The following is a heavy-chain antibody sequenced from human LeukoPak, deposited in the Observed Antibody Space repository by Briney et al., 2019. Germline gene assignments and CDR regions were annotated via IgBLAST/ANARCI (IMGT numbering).Heavy chain of an antibody. D-gene: IGHD2-2*01. Sequence: GGSLRLSCAASGFTFSSYWMSWVRQAPGKGLEWVANIKQDGSEKYYVDSVKGRFTISRDNAKNSLYLQMNSLRAEDTAVYYCATVVPAAPDTFDYWGQGTLVTVSS. CDR3: ATVVPAAPDTFDY. CDR1: GFTFSSYW. CDR2: IKQDGSEK. J-gene: IGHJ4*02. V-gene: IGHV3-7*01.